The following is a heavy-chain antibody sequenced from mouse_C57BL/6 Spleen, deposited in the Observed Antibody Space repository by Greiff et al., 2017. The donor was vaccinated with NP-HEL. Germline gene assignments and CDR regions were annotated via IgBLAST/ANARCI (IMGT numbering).Heavy chain of an antibody. Sequence: VKLMESGAELVKPGASVKISCKASGYAFSSYWMNWVKQRPGKGLEWIGQIYPGDGDTNYNGKFKGKATLTADKSSSTAYMQLSSQTSVDSAVYYCARLVDYDGFAYWGQGTLVTVSA. J-gene: IGHJ3*01. D-gene: IGHD2-4*01. CDR2: IYPGDGDT. CDR3: ARLVDYDGFAY. V-gene: IGHV1-80*01. CDR1: GYAFSSYW.